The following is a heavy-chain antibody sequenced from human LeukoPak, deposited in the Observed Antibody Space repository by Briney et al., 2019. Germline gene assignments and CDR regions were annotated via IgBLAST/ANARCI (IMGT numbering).Heavy chain of an antibody. CDR2: ISSSGSTI. D-gene: IGHD6-25*01. CDR3: ARRSAAKDAFDI. CDR1: GFTFSDYY. J-gene: IGHJ3*02. Sequence: PGGSLRLSCAASGFTFSDYYMSWIRQAPGKGLDWVSYISSSGSTIYYADSVKGRFTISRDNAKNTLYLQMNSLRAEDTAVYYCARRSAAKDAFDIWGQGTMVTVSS. V-gene: IGHV3-11*04.